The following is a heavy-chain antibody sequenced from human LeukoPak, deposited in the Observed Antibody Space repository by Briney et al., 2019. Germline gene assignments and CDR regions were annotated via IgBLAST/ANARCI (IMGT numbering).Heavy chain of an antibody. J-gene: IGHJ6*03. Sequence: PSETLSLTCAVYGGSFSGYYWSWIRQPPGKGLEWIGEINHSGSTNYNPSLKSRVTISVDTSKNQFSLKLSSVTAADTAVYYCARGQAARYDYYYYYMDVWGKGTTVTVSS. CDR1: GGSFSGYY. CDR2: INHSGST. V-gene: IGHV4-34*01. CDR3: ARGQAARYDYYYYYMDV. D-gene: IGHD6-6*01.